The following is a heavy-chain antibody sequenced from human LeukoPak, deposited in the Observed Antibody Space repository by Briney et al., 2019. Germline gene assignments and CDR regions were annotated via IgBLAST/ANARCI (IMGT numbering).Heavy chain of an antibody. V-gene: IGHV3-23*01. J-gene: IGHJ3*02. Sequence: GGSLRLSCAAPGFTFSSYWMSWVRQAPGKGLEWVSAISGTGGNTFYTDSVTGRFTISRDNSKNTLYVQMNSLRAEDTAVYYCAKTGGYYDTSDLYRPDVFDIWGQGTVVTVSS. CDR1: GFTFSSYW. CDR2: ISGTGGNT. CDR3: AKTGGYYDTSDLYRPDVFDI. D-gene: IGHD3-22*01.